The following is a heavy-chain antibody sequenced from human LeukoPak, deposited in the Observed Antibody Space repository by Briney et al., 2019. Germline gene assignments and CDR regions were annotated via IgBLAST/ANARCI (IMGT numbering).Heavy chain of an antibody. V-gene: IGHV3-21*01. CDR3: ARGLPYDFWSGSDFDY. J-gene: IGHJ4*02. Sequence: PGGSLRLSCAASGLTFSSYSMTWVRQAPGKGLEWVSSISSSSSYIYYADSVKGRFTISRDNAKNSLYLQMNSLRAEDTAVYYCARGLPYDFWSGSDFDYWGQGTLVTVSS. D-gene: IGHD3-3*01. CDR2: ISSSSSYI. CDR1: GLTFSSYS.